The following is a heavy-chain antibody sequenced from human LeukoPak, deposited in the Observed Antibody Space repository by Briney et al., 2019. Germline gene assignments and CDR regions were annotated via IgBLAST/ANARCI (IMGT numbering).Heavy chain of an antibody. CDR3: ARRAGDYSHPYDY. D-gene: IGHD3-22*01. CDR1: GFTFSTFA. J-gene: IGHJ4*02. Sequence: QAGGSLRLSCVASGFTFSTFAMIWVRQAPGKGLEWVSFIYSGGSTHDSDSVKGRFTISRDNSKNTLYLQMNSLRAEDTAVYYCARRAGDYSHPYDYWGQGTLVTVSS. V-gene: IGHV3-53*01. CDR2: IYSGGST.